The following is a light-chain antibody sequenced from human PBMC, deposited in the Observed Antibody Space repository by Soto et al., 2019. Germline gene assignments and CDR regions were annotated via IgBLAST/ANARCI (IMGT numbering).Light chain of an antibody. CDR1: SGHSSYA. Sequence: QSVLTQSPSASASLGASVTLTCTLSSGHSSYAIAWPQQQPEKGPRYLMKLNSDGSHSKGDGIPDRFSGSSSGAERYLTISSLQSEDEADYYCQTWGTGIRVFGGGTKLTVL. CDR2: LNSDGSH. CDR3: QTWGTGIRV. V-gene: IGLV4-69*01. J-gene: IGLJ2*01.